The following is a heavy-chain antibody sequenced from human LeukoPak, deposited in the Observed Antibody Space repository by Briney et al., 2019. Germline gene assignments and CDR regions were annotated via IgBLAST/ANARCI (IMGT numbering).Heavy chain of an antibody. V-gene: IGHV1-8*02. CDR2: VDPTFGNT. Sequence: GASVKVSCKTPGYIFNGYDTNWVRQASGRGLESMGWVDPTFGNTGYAEKFRGRVTMTSDRSMSTAYMELSSLRSEDTCVYYCARGEYTSGFSDAFDIWGQGTVVSVSP. CDR1: GYIFNGYD. CDR3: ARGEYTSGFSDAFDI. D-gene: IGHD3-22*01. J-gene: IGHJ3*02.